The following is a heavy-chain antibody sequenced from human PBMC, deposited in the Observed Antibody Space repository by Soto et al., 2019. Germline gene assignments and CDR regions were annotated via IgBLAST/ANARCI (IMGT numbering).Heavy chain of an antibody. CDR1: GGSISSYY. D-gene: IGHD5-18*01. Sequence: SETLSLTCTVSGGSISSYYWSWIRQPPGKGLEWIGYIYYSGSTNYNPSLKSRVTISVDTSKNQFSLKLSSVTAADTAVYYCARVPRGYSYGWYFDYWGQGTLVTVSS. CDR2: IYYSGST. J-gene: IGHJ4*02. CDR3: ARVPRGYSYGWYFDY. V-gene: IGHV4-59*01.